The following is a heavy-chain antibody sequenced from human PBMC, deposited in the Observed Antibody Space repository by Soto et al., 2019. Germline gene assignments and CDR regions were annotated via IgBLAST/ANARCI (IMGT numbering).Heavy chain of an antibody. J-gene: IGHJ4*02. V-gene: IGHV1-2*07. D-gene: IGHD3-16*01. CDR1: GYSFSDYY. CDR3: AREPIAGGAPNYCDY. Sequence: AAVKVACTASGYSFSDYYMHWVRQAPRQGLEWMGWINTHTGGTDYAHKFQGRVTMTRDTSISTAYMEVSGLTSDDTAMYYCAREPIAGGAPNYCDYWGKGTQDTVSP. CDR2: INTHTGGT.